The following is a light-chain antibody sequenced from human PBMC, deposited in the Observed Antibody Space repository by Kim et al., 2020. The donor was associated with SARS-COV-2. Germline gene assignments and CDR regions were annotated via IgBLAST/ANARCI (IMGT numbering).Light chain of an antibody. CDR3: QKYNSAPWT. CDR1: QSITNS. Sequence: GDRVTITRRASQSITNSLSWYQQKPGKDPQLLIYAASALQSGVPPRFSGSGSGTDFTLTISSLQPEDVATYYCQKYNSAPWTFGQGTKVDIK. V-gene: IGKV1-27*01. J-gene: IGKJ1*01. CDR2: AAS.